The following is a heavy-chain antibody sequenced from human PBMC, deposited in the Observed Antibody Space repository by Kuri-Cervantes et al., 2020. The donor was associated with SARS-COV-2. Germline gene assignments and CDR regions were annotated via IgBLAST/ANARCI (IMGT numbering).Heavy chain of an antibody. CDR2: IYYTGRT. CDR3: ARHGTGYDFWSGYYGEDY. D-gene: IGHD3-3*01. J-gene: IGHJ4*02. CDR1: GASNSSSSYY. V-gene: IGHV4-39*01. Sequence: SETLSLTCTVSGASNSSSSYYWVWIRQPPGKGLEWIGTIYYTGRTYYNPALESRVTISADTSKNQFSLKLSSVAAADTAMYYCARHGTGYDFWSGYYGEDYWGQGTLVTVSS.